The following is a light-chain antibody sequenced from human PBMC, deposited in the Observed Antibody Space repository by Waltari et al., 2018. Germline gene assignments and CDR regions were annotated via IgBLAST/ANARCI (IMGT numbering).Light chain of an antibody. V-gene: IGKV2-30*01. CDR1: QCLVYSDGNTY. J-gene: IGKJ4*01. CDR3: MQVTQWPPT. CDR2: KVS. Sequence: DVVMTQSPLSLPVTLGQPASISCRSSQCLVYSDGNTYLHWFQQRPGQSPRRIIYKVSNRDSGVPDRVSGSGSGTDFTLKSSRVEAEDVGVYYCMQVTQWPPTFGGGTKVEIK.